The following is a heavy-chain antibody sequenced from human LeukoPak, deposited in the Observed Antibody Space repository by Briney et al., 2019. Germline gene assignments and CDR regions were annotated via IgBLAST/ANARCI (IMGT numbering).Heavy chain of an antibody. D-gene: IGHD3-22*01. CDR3: AGYYDSSGNDAFDI. J-gene: IGHJ3*02. CDR2: ISGSSGST. Sequence: GASLRLSCAASGFTFSSYAMSWVRQAPGKGLEWVSAISGSSGSTYYADSVKGRFTISRDNSKNTLYLQMNSLRAEDTAVYYCAGYYDSSGNDAFDIWGQGTMVTVSS. CDR1: GFTFSSYA. V-gene: IGHV3-23*01.